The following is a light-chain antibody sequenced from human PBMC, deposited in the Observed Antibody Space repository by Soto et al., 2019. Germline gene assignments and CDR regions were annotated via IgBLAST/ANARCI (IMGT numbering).Light chain of an antibody. Sequence: DIQMTQSPSSLSASVGDRVIITCRASQSISSYLNWYQQKPGKAPKLLIYAASSLQSGVPSRFSGSGSGTDFTLTVNSLQPEDFATYYCQQSYSTPLTFGGGTKVDIK. J-gene: IGKJ4*01. CDR3: QQSYSTPLT. CDR2: AAS. CDR1: QSISSY. V-gene: IGKV1-39*01.